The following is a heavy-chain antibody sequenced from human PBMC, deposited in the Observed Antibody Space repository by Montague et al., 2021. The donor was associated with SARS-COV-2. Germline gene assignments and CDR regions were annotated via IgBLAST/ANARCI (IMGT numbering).Heavy chain of an antibody. V-gene: IGHV4-39*07. CDR3: AKDLHYDILAGYWEY. D-gene: IGHD3-9*01. CDR1: GGSISTIVNF. J-gene: IGHJ4*02. Sequence: SETLSLTCTFSGGSISTIVNFWGWIRQPPGKGLEWIGSISYTGSTYHNPSLKSRVTMSVDTPKNQFSLKLNSVTAADTAVYYCAKDLHYDILAGYWEYWGQGTLVTVSS. CDR2: ISYTGST.